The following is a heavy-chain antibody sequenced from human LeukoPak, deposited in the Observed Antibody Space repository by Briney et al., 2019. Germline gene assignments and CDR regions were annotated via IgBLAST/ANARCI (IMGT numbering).Heavy chain of an antibody. Sequence: ASVKVSCKASGYTFIDYYIHWVRQAPGQGLEWMGWINPNSGVTNYAQKFQGRVSMTRDTSISTDYMELSSLTSDDTAVYYCERDYRPSYCSGGSCPYYYFDYWGQGTLVTVSS. CDR3: ERDYRPSYCSGGSCPYYYFDY. J-gene: IGHJ4*02. V-gene: IGHV1-2*02. CDR1: GYTFIDYY. CDR2: INPNSGVT. D-gene: IGHD2-15*01.